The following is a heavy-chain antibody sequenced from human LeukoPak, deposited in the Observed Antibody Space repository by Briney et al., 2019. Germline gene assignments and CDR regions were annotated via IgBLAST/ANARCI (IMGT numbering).Heavy chain of an antibody. Sequence: GGSLRLSCAASGFTFSAYGMHWVRQAPGKGLEWVAVMSYDGRHIYYADSVKGRFTISRDSSKNTLYLQMNSLRTEDTAVYYCAKPVHETNSSNYGIDYWGQGILVTVSS. CDR1: GFTFSAYG. V-gene: IGHV3-30*18. J-gene: IGHJ4*02. CDR3: AKPVHETNSSNYGIDY. CDR2: MSYDGRHI. D-gene: IGHD4-11*01.